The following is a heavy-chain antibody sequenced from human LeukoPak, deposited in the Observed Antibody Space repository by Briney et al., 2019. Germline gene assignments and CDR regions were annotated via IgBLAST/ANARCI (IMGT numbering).Heavy chain of an antibody. D-gene: IGHD3-16*02. CDR1: GFTFSTNY. CDR2: IYAGGAA. CDR3: ANASVYVYYGLDV. J-gene: IGHJ6*02. Sequence: QPGGSLILSCAASGFTFSTNYLSWIRQAPGKGLDWLSLIYAGGAAYYTDYVKGRFTISRDNSKNTLTLKMNGLRAEDTAVYYCANASVYVYYGLDVWGQGTTVTVSS. V-gene: IGHV3-66*02.